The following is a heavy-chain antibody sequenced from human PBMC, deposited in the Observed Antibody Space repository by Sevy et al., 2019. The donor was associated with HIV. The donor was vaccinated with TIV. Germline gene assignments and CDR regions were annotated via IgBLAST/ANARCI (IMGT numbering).Heavy chain of an antibody. Sequence: GESLRLPCAASGFTFSKYSMSWVRQPPGKGLEWVSTLSFGCGEINYADSVKGRFTISRDNSKSSVYLQMNNLRPEDTAVYYCAREGCTKPHDYWGQGTLVTVSS. CDR3: AREGCTKPHDY. J-gene: IGHJ4*02. V-gene: IGHV3-23*01. CDR1: GFTFSKYS. D-gene: IGHD2-8*01. CDR2: LSFGCGEI.